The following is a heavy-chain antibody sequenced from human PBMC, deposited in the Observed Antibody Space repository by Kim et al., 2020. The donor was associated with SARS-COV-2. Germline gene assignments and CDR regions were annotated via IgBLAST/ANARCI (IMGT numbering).Heavy chain of an antibody. Sequence: ASVKVSCKASGYTFTDFGTTWVRQAPGQGLEWMGWISAYNGNTNYAQKVQGRLTMTTDTSTSTAYMELRSLRSDDTAVYYCVRALRGTVGGIFFDYWGQGILVTVSS. CDR1: GYTFTDFG. D-gene: IGHD1-26*01. V-gene: IGHV1-18*01. J-gene: IGHJ4*02. CDR3: VRALRGTVGGIFFDY. CDR2: ISAYNGNT.